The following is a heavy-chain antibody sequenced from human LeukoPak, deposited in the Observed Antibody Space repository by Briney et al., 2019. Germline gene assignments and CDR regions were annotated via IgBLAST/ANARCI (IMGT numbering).Heavy chain of an antibody. V-gene: IGHV3-7*03. CDR3: ARDPGTGFDS. Sequence: GGSLRLSCTASGFTFRSYWMTWVRQAPGKGLEWVANVKDDGRDKKYVDSVKGRFTISRDNAKNSLYLQMSSLTAEDTAVYYCARDPGTGFDSWGQGTLVTVSS. D-gene: IGHD3/OR15-3a*01. CDR2: VKDDGRDK. J-gene: IGHJ4*02. CDR1: GFTFRSYW.